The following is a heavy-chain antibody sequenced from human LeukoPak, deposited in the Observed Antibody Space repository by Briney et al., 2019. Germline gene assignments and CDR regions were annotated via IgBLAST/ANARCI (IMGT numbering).Heavy chain of an antibody. D-gene: IGHD6-13*01. CDR1: GGTFSSYA. J-gene: IGHJ4*02. Sequence: ASVNVSCKASGGTFSSYAISWVRQAPGQGLVWMGGIIPIFGTANYAQKFQGRVTITADESTSTAYMELSSLRSEDTAVYYCARDRGAAAGRNLDYWGQGTLVAVSS. V-gene: IGHV1-69*13. CDR2: IIPIFGTA. CDR3: ARDRGAAAGRNLDY.